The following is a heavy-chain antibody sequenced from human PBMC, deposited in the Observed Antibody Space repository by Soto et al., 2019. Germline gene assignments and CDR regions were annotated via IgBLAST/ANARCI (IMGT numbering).Heavy chain of an antibody. V-gene: IGHV4-34*01. D-gene: IGHD6-19*01. CDR2: INHSGST. CDR1: GGSFSGYY. CDR3: ARGRYSSGWSVSDRCTRPWFDP. J-gene: IGHJ5*02. Sequence: SETLSLTCAVYGGSFSGYYWSWIRQPPGKGLEWIGEINHSGSTNYNPSLKSRVTISVDTSKNQFSLKLSSVTAADTAVYYCARGRYSSGWSVSDRCTRPWFDPWAQGTLVT.